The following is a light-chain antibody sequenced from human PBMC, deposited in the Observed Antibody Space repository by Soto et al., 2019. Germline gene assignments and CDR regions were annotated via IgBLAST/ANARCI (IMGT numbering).Light chain of an antibody. CDR3: QQYDNLPYT. V-gene: IGKV1-33*01. J-gene: IGKJ2*01. CDR1: QDTTNY. CDR2: DAS. Sequence: DIQMTQSPSSLSASVGARVAITCQASQDTTNYLNRYQQKPGKAPKLLIYDASNLESGVPSRFSGSGSGTDFTFTISSLQPEDIATYYCQQYDNLPYTFGQGTKVDIK.